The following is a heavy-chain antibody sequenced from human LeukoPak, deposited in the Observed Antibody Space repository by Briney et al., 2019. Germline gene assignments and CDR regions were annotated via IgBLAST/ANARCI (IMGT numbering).Heavy chain of an antibody. D-gene: IGHD3-3*01. J-gene: IGHJ4*01. CDR1: GGSFSGYY. CDR3: ARGRPRPTIFGVVLISGGRNY. CDR2: INHSGST. Sequence: SETLSLTCAVYGGSFSGYYWSWIRQPPGKGLEWIGEINHSGSTNYNPSLKSRVTISVDTSKNQFSLKLSSVTAADTAVYYCARGRPRPTIFGVVLISGGRNYWGHGTLVTVSS. V-gene: IGHV4-34*01.